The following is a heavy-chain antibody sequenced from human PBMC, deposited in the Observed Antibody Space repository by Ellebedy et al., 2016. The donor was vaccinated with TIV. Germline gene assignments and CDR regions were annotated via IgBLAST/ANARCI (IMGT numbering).Heavy chain of an antibody. J-gene: IGHJ6*02. D-gene: IGHD3-10*01. CDR1: GYTFTSYY. CDR2: INPSGGST. V-gene: IGHV1-46*01. CDR3: ARELVRYGSGRNYYYYYVMDV. Sequence: ASVKVSCKASGYTFTSYYIHWVRQAPGQGLEWMGIINPSGGSTRYEQKFQGRVTMTRDTSTSTVYMELSSLRSEDTAVYYCARELVRYGSGRNYYYYYVMDVWGQGTTVTVSS.